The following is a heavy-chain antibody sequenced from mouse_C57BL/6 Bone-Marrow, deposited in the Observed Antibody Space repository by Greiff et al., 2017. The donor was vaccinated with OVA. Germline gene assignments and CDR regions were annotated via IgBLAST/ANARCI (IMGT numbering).Heavy chain of an antibody. Sequence: VKLMESGPGLVQPSQSLSITCTVSGFSLTSYGVHWVRQSPGKGLEWLGVIWSGGSTDYNAAFISRLSISKDNSKSQVFFKMNSLQADDTAIYYCARNFTTVVDYAMDYWGQGTSVTVSS. D-gene: IGHD1-1*01. J-gene: IGHJ4*01. CDR3: ARNFTTVVDYAMDY. V-gene: IGHV2-2*01. CDR2: IWSGGST. CDR1: GFSLTSYG.